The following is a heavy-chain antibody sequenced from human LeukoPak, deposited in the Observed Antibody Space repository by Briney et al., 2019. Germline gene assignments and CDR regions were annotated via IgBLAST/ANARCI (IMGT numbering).Heavy chain of an antibody. CDR2: IIPIFGTA. Sequence: SVKVSCKASGGTFSSYAISWVRQAPGQGLEWMGGIIPIFGTANYAQKFQGRVTITTDESTSTAYMELSSLRSEDTAVYYCARAPAPYCSSTSCLLYYYYYYYMDVWGKGTTVTVSS. D-gene: IGHD2-2*01. V-gene: IGHV1-69*05. J-gene: IGHJ6*03. CDR3: ARAPAPYCSSTSCLLYYYYYYYMDV. CDR1: GGTFSSYA.